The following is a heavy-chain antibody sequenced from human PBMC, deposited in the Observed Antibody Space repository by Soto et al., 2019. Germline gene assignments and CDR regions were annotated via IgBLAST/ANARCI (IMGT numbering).Heavy chain of an antibody. CDR1: GFTFSSYG. Sequence: GGSLRLSCAASGFTFSSYGMHWVRQAPGKGLEWVAVISYDGSNKYYADSVKGRFTISRDNSKNTLYLQMNSLRAEDTAVYYCAKAMIVVVTSDAFDIWGQGTMVTVSS. D-gene: IGHD3-22*01. V-gene: IGHV3-30*18. CDR2: ISYDGSNK. CDR3: AKAMIVVVTSDAFDI. J-gene: IGHJ3*02.